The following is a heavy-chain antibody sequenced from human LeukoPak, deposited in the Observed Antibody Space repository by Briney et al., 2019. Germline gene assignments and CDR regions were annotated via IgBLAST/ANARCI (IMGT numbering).Heavy chain of an antibody. CDR3: ARDMGNYCSGGSCYSVSPPDY. D-gene: IGHD2-15*01. V-gene: IGHV1-46*01. CDR2: INPSGGST. Sequence: RASVKVSCKASGYTFTSYYMHWVRQAPGQGLEWMGIINPSGGSTSYAQKFQGRVTMTRDTPTSTVYMELSSLRSEDTAVYYCARDMGNYCSGGSCYSVSPPDYWGQGTLVTVSS. J-gene: IGHJ4*02. CDR1: GYTFTSYY.